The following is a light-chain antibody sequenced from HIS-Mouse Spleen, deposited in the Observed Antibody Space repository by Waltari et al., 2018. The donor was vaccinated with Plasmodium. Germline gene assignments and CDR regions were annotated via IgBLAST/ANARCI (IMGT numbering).Light chain of an antibody. CDR3: QSYDSSLSGYV. CDR1: SSNIGAGYD. Sequence: QSVLTQPPSVSGAPGQRVTISCTGSSSNIGAGYDVHWYQQLPGTAPKLLIYGNRNLPSGVPDRCSGSKSGTSASLAITGLQAEDEADYYCQSYDSSLSGYVFGTGTKVTVL. CDR2: GNR. J-gene: IGLJ1*01. V-gene: IGLV1-40*01.